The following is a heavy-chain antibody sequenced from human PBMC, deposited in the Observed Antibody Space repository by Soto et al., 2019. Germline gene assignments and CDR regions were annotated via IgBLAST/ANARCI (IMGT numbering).Heavy chain of an antibody. V-gene: IGHV5-51*01. CDR1: GYSFTSYW. CDR3: ARQSGSYSSCCPVYSYDYRMDL. J-gene: IGHJ6*02. CDR2: IYPGDSDP. Sequence: GESLKISCKGSGYSFTSYWIGWVRQVPGKGLEWMGIIYPGDSDPRYSPSFQGRVTISAEKPVSTAYLQWSSLKASDTAMDNSARQSGSYSSCCPVYSYDYRMDLWGQGTTVTVSS. D-gene: IGHD2-2*01.